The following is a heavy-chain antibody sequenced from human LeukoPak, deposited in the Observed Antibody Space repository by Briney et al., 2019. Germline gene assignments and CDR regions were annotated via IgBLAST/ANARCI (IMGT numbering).Heavy chain of an antibody. CDR1: GYSFTSYA. CDR3: ARGGSRLATYGTFDI. CDR2: ISTYNGNT. J-gene: IGHJ3*02. D-gene: IGHD1-26*01. V-gene: IGHV1-18*01. Sequence: ASVKVSCEASGYSFTSYAISWVRQATGQGLEWMGWISTYNGNTNYAQKFQGRVTMTTDTSTSTTYMELRSLRSDDTAVYYCARGGSRLATYGTFDIWGQGTMVTVSS.